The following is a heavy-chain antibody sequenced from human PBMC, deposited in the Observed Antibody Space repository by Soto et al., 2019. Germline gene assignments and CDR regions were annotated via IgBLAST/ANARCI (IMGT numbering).Heavy chain of an antibody. D-gene: IGHD2-21*02. V-gene: IGHV4-59*01. CDR3: ARGMTALTVQY. CDR2: IYYSGST. J-gene: IGHJ4*02. CDR1: GGSISSYY. Sequence: SETLSLTCTGSGGSISSYYWSGIRQPPGKGLEWIGYIYYSGSTNYNPSLKSRVTISVDASKNHLSLKLSSVTAADTAVYYCARGMTALTVQYWGQGTLGTVS.